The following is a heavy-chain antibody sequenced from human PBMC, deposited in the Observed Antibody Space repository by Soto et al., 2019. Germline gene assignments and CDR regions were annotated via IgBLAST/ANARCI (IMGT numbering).Heavy chain of an antibody. Sequence: QLHLVQSGAVVKKPGASVTVSCSASGYPVTAYYMHWVRQAPGRGLEWMGGINPATGAAKYTQTFQGRVTMTRATSTSKGFMELSGLTSEDTAVFSCARGGGVGVAGSAAFDMWGQGTLVTVSS. CDR2: INPATGAA. V-gene: IGHV1-2*02. CDR3: ARGGGVGVAGSAAFDM. CDR1: GYPVTAYY. D-gene: IGHD3-3*01. J-gene: IGHJ3*02.